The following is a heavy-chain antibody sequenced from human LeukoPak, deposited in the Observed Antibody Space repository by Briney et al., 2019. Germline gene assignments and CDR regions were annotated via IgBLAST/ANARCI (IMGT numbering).Heavy chain of an antibody. CDR2: ISGSGSSV. Sequence: GGSLRLSCAASGFTFRSCEMNWVRQAPGKGLEWLSYISGSGSSVYYADSVKGRFTVSRDNSKNTLYLQMNSLRAEDTAVYYCARDRGSIVGATVDGNWFDPWGQGTLVTVSS. V-gene: IGHV3-48*03. D-gene: IGHD1-26*01. CDR1: GFTFRSCE. J-gene: IGHJ5*02. CDR3: ARDRGSIVGATVDGNWFDP.